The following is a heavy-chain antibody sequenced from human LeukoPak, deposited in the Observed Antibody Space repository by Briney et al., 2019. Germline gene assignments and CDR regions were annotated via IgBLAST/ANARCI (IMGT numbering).Heavy chain of an antibody. V-gene: IGHV4-31*11. Sequence: SETLSLTCAVSGGSISSGGYSWSWIRQPPGKGLEWIGYIYYSGSTYYNPSLKSRVTISVDTSKNQFSLKLSSVTAADTAVYYCAKTVPPRGMDVWGQGTTVTVSS. D-gene: IGHD4-17*01. CDR1: GGSISSGGYS. CDR3: AKTVPPRGMDV. CDR2: IYYSGST. J-gene: IGHJ6*02.